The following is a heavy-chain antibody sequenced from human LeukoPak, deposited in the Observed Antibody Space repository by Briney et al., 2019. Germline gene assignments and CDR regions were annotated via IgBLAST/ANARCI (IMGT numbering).Heavy chain of an antibody. CDR1: GCSINSGDYY. J-gene: IGHJ2*01. CDR3: ARHLSWYLDL. Sequence: SETLSLTCTVSGCSINSGDYYWVWIRQPPGKGREWIGEINHSGSTNYNPSLKSRVTISVDTSKNQFSLKLSSVTAADTAVYYCARHLSWYLDLWGRGTLVTVSS. V-gene: IGHV4-39*01. CDR2: INHSGST.